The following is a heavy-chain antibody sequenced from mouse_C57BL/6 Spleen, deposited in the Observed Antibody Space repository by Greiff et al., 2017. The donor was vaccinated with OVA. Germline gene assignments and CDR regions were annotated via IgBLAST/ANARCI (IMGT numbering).Heavy chain of an antibody. Sequence: QVQLQQSGPELVKPGASVKISCKASGYAFSSSWMNWVKQRPGKGLEWIGRIYPGDGDTNYNGKFKGKATLTADKSSSTAYMQLSSLTSEDSAVYFCARSGNDGFAYWGQGTLVTVSA. V-gene: IGHV1-82*01. D-gene: IGHD3-1*01. CDR1: GYAFSSSW. CDR3: ARSGNDGFAY. CDR2: IYPGDGDT. J-gene: IGHJ3*01.